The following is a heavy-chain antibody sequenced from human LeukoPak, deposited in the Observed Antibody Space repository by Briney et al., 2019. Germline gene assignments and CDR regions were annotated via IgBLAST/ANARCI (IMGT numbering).Heavy chain of an antibody. Sequence: AGGSLRLSCAASGFTVSSNYMSWVRQAPGKGLEWVSVIYSGGTTYYADSVKGRFTLSRDNSKNTLYLQMNSLRAEDTAVYYCARWGSGSYHFFDYWGQGTLVTVPS. J-gene: IGHJ4*02. CDR2: IYSGGTT. V-gene: IGHV3-53*01. CDR3: ARWGSGSYHFFDY. CDR1: GFTVSSNY. D-gene: IGHD1-26*01.